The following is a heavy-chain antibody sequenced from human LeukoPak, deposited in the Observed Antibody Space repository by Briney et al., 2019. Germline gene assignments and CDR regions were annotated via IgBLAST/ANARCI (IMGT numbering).Heavy chain of an antibody. CDR1: GVSVTNYY. Sequence: SETLSLTCSVSGVSVTNYYWSWVRQPAGKRLEWIGRNYPTGDTIYNPSLTSRVTMSVDMSKNHLSLKLTSVTAADAAVYYCARDLTARGSFDYWGQGILVSVSS. J-gene: IGHJ4*02. CDR2: NYPTGDT. D-gene: IGHD3-16*01. CDR3: ARDLTARGSFDY. V-gene: IGHV4-4*07.